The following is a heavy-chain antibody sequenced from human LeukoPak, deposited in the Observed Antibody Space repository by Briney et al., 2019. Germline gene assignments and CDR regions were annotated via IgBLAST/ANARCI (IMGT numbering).Heavy chain of an antibody. J-gene: IGHJ4*02. CDR3: ARVLTLWFGALGY. CDR1: GFTVSSNY. CDR2: ISGSGTTT. D-gene: IGHD3-10*01. V-gene: IGHV3-23*01. Sequence: GGSLRLSCAASGFTVSSNYMSWVRQAPGKGLEWVSSISGSGTTTYYAESVRGRFTISRDNSKNTVYLQMNSLRADDTALYYCARVLTLWFGALGYWGQGRMVSV.